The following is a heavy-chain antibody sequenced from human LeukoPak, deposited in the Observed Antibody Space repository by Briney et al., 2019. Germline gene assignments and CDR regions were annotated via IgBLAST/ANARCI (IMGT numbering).Heavy chain of an antibody. CDR1: GGSISSSSYY. CDR3: VERLSSSRIIDY. Sequence: RASETLSLTCTVSGGSISSSSYYWGWIRQPPGKGLEWIGSIYYSGSTYYNPSLKSRVTISVDTSKNQFSLKLSSVTAADTAVYYCVERLSSSRIIDYWGQGTLVTVSS. V-gene: IGHV4-39*01. CDR2: IYYSGST. J-gene: IGHJ4*02. D-gene: IGHD6-13*01.